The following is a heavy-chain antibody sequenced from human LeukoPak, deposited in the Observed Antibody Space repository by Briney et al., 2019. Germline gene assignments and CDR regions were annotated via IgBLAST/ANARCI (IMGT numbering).Heavy chain of an antibody. CDR2: IYSSGTT. J-gene: IGHJ4*02. D-gene: IGHD1-14*01. CDR3: ARGVWHLGKPLDY. CDR1: GGSINDFY. Sequence: PSETLSLTCTVSGGSINDFYWNWIRQPPGKGLEWIGYIYSSGTTNYNPSLKSRVTMSVDTSENRFSLNLTSVTAADTAVYYCARGVWHLGKPLDYWGQGNLVTVSS. V-gene: IGHV4-59*01.